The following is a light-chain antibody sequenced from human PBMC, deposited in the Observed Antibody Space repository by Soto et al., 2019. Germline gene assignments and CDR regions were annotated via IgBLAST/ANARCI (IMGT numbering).Light chain of an antibody. CDR1: QSVPRTY. J-gene: IGKJ1*01. V-gene: IGKV3-20*01. CDR2: GAS. CDR3: QQYGSSPTWT. Sequence: EIVLTQSPGTLSLSPGERATLSCRASQSVPRTYLAWYQQKPGQTPSLLIYGASTRASGIPDRFSGSGSGTDFTLTISRLEPEDSAVYYCQQYGSSPTWTFGQGTKVDIK.